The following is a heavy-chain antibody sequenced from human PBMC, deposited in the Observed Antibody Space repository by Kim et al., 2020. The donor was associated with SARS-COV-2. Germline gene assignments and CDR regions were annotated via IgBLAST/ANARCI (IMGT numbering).Heavy chain of an antibody. Sequence: SETLSLTCTVSGGSINATDHYWHWIRQSPGRGLEWIAYIFHSGSASYNPSLKSRVTIFVDTSTSRFSLKVTPVTAADTAVYFCAGSYGSSFYWGQRTLIT. CDR1: GGSINATDHY. CDR3: AGSYGSSFY. V-gene: IGHV4-39*01. D-gene: IGHD1-26*01. J-gene: IGHJ1*01. CDR2: IFHSGSA.